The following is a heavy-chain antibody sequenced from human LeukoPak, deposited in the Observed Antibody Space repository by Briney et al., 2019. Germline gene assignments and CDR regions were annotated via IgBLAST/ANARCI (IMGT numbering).Heavy chain of an antibody. V-gene: IGHV1-3*01. D-gene: IGHD5-12*01. CDR3: ARDRRGWATTDYFDY. CDR1: GYTFTSYA. Sequence: ASVKVSCKASGYTFTSYAMHWVRQAPGQRLEWMGWINAGNGNTKYSQEFQGRVTITRDTSASTAYMELSRLRSDDTAVYYCARDRRGWATTDYFDYWGQGTLVTDSS. J-gene: IGHJ4*02. CDR2: INAGNGNT.